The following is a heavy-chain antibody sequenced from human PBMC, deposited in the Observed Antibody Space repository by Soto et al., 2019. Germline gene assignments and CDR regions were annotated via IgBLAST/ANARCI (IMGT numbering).Heavy chain of an antibody. J-gene: IGHJ5*02. V-gene: IGHV4-59*01. Sequence: SETLSLTCTVSGGSISSYYWSWIRQPPGKGLEWIGYIYYSGSTNYNPSLKSRVTISVDTSKNQFSLKLSSVTAADTAVYYCARGQSHTWFDPWGQGTLVTVSS. CDR2: IYYSGST. CDR1: GGSISSYY. CDR3: ARGQSHTWFDP.